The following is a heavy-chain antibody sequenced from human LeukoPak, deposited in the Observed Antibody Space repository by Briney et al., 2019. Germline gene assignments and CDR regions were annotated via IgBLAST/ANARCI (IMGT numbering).Heavy chain of an antibody. CDR2: IYYSGST. CDR3: GAGTFDAFDI. J-gene: IGHJ3*02. D-gene: IGHD3-10*01. V-gene: IGHV4-31*03. CDR1: GGSINSGGYY. Sequence: SQTLSLTCTVSGGSINSGGYYWRWIRQHPGTGLEWIGHIYYSGSTYYNPSLKSRVTISVDTSKNQFSLKLSSVTAADTAVYYCGAGTFDAFDIWGQGTMVTVSS.